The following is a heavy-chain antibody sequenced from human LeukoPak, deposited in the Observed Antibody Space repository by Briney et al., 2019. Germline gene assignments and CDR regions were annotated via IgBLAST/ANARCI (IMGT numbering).Heavy chain of an antibody. CDR2: INPSGGST. CDR3: ARGYDFWSGYYFAFDY. D-gene: IGHD3-3*01. Sequence: ASVKVSCKASGYTFTSYHMHWVRQAPGQGLEWMGIINPSGGSTSYAQKFQGRVTMTRDTSTSTVYMELSSLRSEDTAVYYCARGYDFWSGYYFAFDYWGQGTLVTVST. J-gene: IGHJ4*02. V-gene: IGHV1-46*01. CDR1: GYTFTSYH.